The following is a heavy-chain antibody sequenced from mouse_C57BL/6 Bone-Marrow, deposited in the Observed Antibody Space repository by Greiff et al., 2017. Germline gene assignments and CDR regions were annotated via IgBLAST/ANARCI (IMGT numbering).Heavy chain of an antibody. D-gene: IGHD2-5*01. CDR3: ARRYYSNYWYFDV. J-gene: IGHJ1*03. Sequence: VQLQQPGAELVKPGAAVKMSCKASGYTFTSYWITWVKQRPGQGLEWIGDIYPGSGGTNYNEKFKCKATLTVDTSSSPAYLQLSSLTSEDSAVYYCARRYYSNYWYFDVWGTGTTVTVSS. CDR1: GYTFTSYW. CDR2: IYPGSGGT. V-gene: IGHV1-55*01.